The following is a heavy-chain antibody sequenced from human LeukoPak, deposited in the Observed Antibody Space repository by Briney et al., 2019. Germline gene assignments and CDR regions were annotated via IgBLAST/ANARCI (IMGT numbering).Heavy chain of an antibody. V-gene: IGHV3-74*01. D-gene: IGHD6-19*01. CDR2: INSDGSST. J-gene: IGHJ6*03. CDR3: ARVRSSGWPYYYYYMDV. CDR1: GFTFSSYW. Sequence: PGGSLRLSCAASGFTFSSYWVHWVRQAPGKGLVWVSRINSDGSSTSYADSVKGRFTISRDNAKNTLYLQMNSLRAEDTAVYYCARVRSSGWPYYYYYMDVWGKGTTVTVSS.